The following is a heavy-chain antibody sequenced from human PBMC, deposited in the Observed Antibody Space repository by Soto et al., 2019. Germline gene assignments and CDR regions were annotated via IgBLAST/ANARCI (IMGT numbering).Heavy chain of an antibody. Sequence: QLQLQESGPGLVKPSETLSLTCNVSGGSISSSRSYWAWFRQPPGKELEWIANIFYAGNTYYNPSLKSRVTVPVDTSKNQFSLKLDSVTAADTAVYYCARQAAAPGIDLWFDPWGQGTLVTVSS. CDR3: ARQAAAPGIDLWFDP. J-gene: IGHJ5*02. CDR2: IFYAGNT. V-gene: IGHV4-39*01. D-gene: IGHD6-13*01. CDR1: GGSISSSRSY.